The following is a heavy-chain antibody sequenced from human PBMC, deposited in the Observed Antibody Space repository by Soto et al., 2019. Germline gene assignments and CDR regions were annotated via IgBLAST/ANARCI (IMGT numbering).Heavy chain of an antibody. CDR1: PGSISSYS. CDR3: ARLSSGYYWVFDY. J-gene: IGHJ4*02. CDR2: IYYSGST. D-gene: IGHD3-22*01. Sequence: SXTLSLTCTVSPGSISSYSWSWIRQPPGKGLEWIGYIYYSGSTNYNPSLKSRVTISVDTSKNQFSLKLSSVTAADTAVYYCARLSSGYYWVFDYWGQGTLVTVSS. V-gene: IGHV4-59*01.